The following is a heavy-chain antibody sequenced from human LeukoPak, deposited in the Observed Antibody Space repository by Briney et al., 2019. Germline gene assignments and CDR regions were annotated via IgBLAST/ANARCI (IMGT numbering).Heavy chain of an antibody. CDR1: GYMFTAYQ. CDR2: VNPNSGDT. CDR3: AGLSMVAVVIENAFDL. Sequence: ASVKVSCKASGYMFTAYQMHWVRQAPGQGLEWMGWVNPNSGDTKYAQGYQDRVTLTGDTSINTAYMELSRLRSDDTAVYFCAGLSMVAVVIENAFDLWGQGTMVIVSS. D-gene: IGHD3-22*01. J-gene: IGHJ3*01. V-gene: IGHV1-2*02.